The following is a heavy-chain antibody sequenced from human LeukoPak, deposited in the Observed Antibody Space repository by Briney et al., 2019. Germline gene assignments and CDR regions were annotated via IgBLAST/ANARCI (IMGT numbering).Heavy chain of an antibody. D-gene: IGHD5-18*01. CDR1: GRSFSGYY. CDR3: ARGLGTAMNFDY. CDR2: INHSGST. V-gene: IGHV4-34*01. Sequence: SETLSLTCAVYGRSFSGYYWSWIRQPPGKGLEWIGEINHSGSTNYNPSLKSRVTISVDTSKNQFSLKLSSVTATHTAVYYCARGLGTAMNFDYWGQGTLVTVSS. J-gene: IGHJ4*02.